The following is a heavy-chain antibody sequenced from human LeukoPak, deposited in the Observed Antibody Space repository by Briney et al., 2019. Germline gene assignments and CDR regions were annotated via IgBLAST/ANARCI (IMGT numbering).Heavy chain of an antibody. Sequence: GGSLRLSCAASGFTFSSYGMHWVRQAPGKGLEWVAVIWYDGSNKYYADSVKGRFTISRDNSKNTLYLQMNSLRAEDTAVYYCVKDLGIAAAQDYWGQGTLVTVSS. D-gene: IGHD6-13*01. CDR3: VKDLGIAAAQDY. V-gene: IGHV3-33*06. J-gene: IGHJ4*02. CDR1: GFTFSSYG. CDR2: IWYDGSNK.